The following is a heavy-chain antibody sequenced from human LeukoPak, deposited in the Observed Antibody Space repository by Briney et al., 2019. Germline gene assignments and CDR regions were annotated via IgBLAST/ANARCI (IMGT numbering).Heavy chain of an antibody. CDR3: AKDRGGYSSSGFSY. Sequence: GGSLRLSCAASGFTVSNNYVSWVRQAPGKGLEWVSAISGSGGSTYYADSVKGRFTISRDNSKNTLYLQMNSLRAEDTAVYYCAKDRGGYSSSGFSYWGQGTLVTVSS. CDR1: GFTVSNNY. D-gene: IGHD6-13*01. J-gene: IGHJ4*02. V-gene: IGHV3-23*01. CDR2: ISGSGGST.